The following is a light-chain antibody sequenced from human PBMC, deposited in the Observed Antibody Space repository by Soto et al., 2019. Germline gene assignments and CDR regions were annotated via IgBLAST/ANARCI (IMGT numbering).Light chain of an antibody. CDR2: GAS. V-gene: IGKV3-20*01. J-gene: IGKJ1*01. CDR3: QQYGSSRPWT. Sequence: EIVLTQSPGTLSLSPGERATLSCRASQSVSSSYLAWYQKKPGQAPRLLIYGASSRATGIPDRFSGSGSGTDFTLTISRLEPEDFAVNYCQQYGSSRPWTFGQGTKVEIK. CDR1: QSVSSSY.